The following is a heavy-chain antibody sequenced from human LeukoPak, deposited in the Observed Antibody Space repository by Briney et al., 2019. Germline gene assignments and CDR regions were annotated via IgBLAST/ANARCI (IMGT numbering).Heavy chain of an antibody. J-gene: IGHJ6*03. CDR2: IHHSGST. Sequence: SETLSLTCAVSGGSISSRNWWSWVRQPPGKGLEWIAEIHHSGSTNYNPSLKSRVTISVDKSKNQFSLKLSSVTAADTAAYYCARIRGFGADYYYYYMDVWGKGTTVTVSS. CDR3: ARIRGFGADYYYYYMDV. D-gene: IGHD3-10*01. V-gene: IGHV4-4*02. CDR1: GGSISSRNW.